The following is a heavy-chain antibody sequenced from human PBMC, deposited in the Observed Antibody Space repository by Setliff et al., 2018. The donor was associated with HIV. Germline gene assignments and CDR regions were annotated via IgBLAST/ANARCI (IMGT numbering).Heavy chain of an antibody. D-gene: IGHD1-1*01. CDR2: ISPDNGNR. Sequence: ASVKVSCKSSGYTFTDYFMHWVRQAPGQGLEWMGWISPDNGNRRILRRFQGRVTMTRDRSINTAYMELSGLTSDDTAVYYCARQLSNSFDYWGQGTLVTVSS. CDR3: ARQLSNSFDY. V-gene: IGHV1-2*02. J-gene: IGHJ4*02. CDR1: GYTFTDYF.